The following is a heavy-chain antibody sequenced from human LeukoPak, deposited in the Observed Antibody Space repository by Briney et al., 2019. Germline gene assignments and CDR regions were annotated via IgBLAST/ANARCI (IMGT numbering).Heavy chain of an antibody. CDR3: LKSVDF. V-gene: IGHV3-48*01. CDR2: IDPESRNI. CDR1: GFAFNTEH. J-gene: IGHJ4*02. Sequence: GGSLRLSCEGSGFAFNTEHMNWVRQTPGKGLEWVSYIDPESRNIFYAGSVKGRFTLSRDNAKSSMYLQMNSLRVEDTAVYYCLKSVDFWGQGILVTVSP.